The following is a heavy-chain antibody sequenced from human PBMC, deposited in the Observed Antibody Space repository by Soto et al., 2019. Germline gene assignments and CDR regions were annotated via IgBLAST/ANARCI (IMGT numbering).Heavy chain of an antibody. J-gene: IGHJ4*02. V-gene: IGHV3-23*01. CDR3: AKRMIVAAGGGFGS. CDR2: ISNDGNT. CDR1: GFSFSNYA. D-gene: IGHD6-13*01. Sequence: EVQLLESGGGLVQSGGSLRLSCAASGFSFSNYAMSWVRQAPGKGLEWVSVISNDGNTYYARSVKGRFTISRDTSKNTRYLQMNSLRAEDTAIYYCAKRMIVAAGGGFGSWGQGTLVTVSS.